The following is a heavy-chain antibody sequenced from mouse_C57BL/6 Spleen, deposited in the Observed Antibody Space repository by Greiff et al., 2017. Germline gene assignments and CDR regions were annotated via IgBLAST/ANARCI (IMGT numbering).Heavy chain of an antibody. CDR2: IDPSDSYT. Sequence: QVQLQQPGAELVMPGASVKLSCKASGYTFTSYWMHWVKQRPGQGLEWIGEIDPSDSYTNYNQKFQGKSTLTVDKSSSTAYMQLSSLTSEDSAVYYCARSRSNYYAMDYWGQGTSVTVSS. J-gene: IGHJ4*01. CDR3: ARSRSNYYAMDY. D-gene: IGHD2-5*01. CDR1: GYTFTSYW. V-gene: IGHV1-69*01.